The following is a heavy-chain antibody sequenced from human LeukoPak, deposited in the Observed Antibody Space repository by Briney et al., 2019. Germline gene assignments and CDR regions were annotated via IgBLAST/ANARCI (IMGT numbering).Heavy chain of an antibody. J-gene: IGHJ6*02. V-gene: IGHV4-30-2*01. Sequence: PSETLSLTCAVSGGSISSGGYSWSWIRQPPGKGLEWIVYIYHSGSTYYNPSLKSRVTISVDTSKNQFSLKLSSVTAADTAVYYCARGGNIVVVPATESYYYYGMDVWGQGTTVTVSS. CDR2: IYHSGST. CDR3: ARGGNIVVVPATESYYYYGMDV. D-gene: IGHD2-2*01. CDR1: GGSISSGGYS.